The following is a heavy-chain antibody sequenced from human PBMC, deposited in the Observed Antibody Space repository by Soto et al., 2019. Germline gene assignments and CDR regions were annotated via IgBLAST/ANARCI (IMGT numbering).Heavy chain of an antibody. D-gene: IGHD3-22*01. V-gene: IGHV1-69*01. CDR3: ARDYSYYYDSSGYYQGAYYFDY. Sequence: QVQLVESGAEVKKPGSSVKVSCTASGCTFSSYAISWVRQAPGQGLEWMGGIIPIFGTANYAQKFQGRVTITADESTSTAYMELSSLKSEDTAVYYCARDYSYYYDSSGYYQGAYYFDYWGQGTLVTVSS. CDR2: IIPIFGTA. CDR1: GCTFSSYA. J-gene: IGHJ4*02.